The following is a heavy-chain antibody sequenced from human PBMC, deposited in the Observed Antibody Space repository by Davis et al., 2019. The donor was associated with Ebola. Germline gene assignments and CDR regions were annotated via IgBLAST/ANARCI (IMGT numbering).Heavy chain of an antibody. CDR1: GGSFSGYY. Sequence: SQTLSLTCAVYGGSFSGYYWSWIRQPPGKGLEWIGEINHSGSTNYNPSLKSRVTISVDTSKNQFSLKLSSVTAADTAVYYCARSTLYYYYYGMDVWGQGTTVTVSS. V-gene: IGHV4-34*01. CDR2: INHSGST. J-gene: IGHJ6*02. CDR3: ARSTLYYYYYGMDV.